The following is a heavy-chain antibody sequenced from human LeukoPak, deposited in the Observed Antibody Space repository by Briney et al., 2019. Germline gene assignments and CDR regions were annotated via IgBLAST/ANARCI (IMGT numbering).Heavy chain of an antibody. D-gene: IGHD6-19*01. Sequence: PSETLSLTCAVSGGSISSSNWWSWVRQPPGQGLEWIGEIFHSGSTNYNPSLKSRVTISVDKSKNHFSLELSSVTAADTAVYYCATLNPTVAFTMDYWGQGTLVTVSS. CDR2: IFHSGST. V-gene: IGHV4-4*02. CDR3: ATLNPTVAFTMDY. J-gene: IGHJ4*02. CDR1: GGSISSSNW.